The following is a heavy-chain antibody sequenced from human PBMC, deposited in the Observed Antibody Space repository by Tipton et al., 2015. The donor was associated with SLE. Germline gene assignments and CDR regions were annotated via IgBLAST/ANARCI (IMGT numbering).Heavy chain of an antibody. Sequence: TLSLTCTVSGGSMTSDNYYWSWIRHPAGKGLEWIGRIYSSGSTPNSNYIPSVKSRVTISVDTSKKQFSLKLTSVTAADTAVYYCASPTGLVTPFHDFDIWGQGTMVTVSS. D-gene: IGHD3/OR15-3a*01. CDR2: IYSSGST. J-gene: IGHJ3*02. CDR3: ASPTGLVTPFHDFDI. V-gene: IGHV4-61*02. CDR1: GGSMTSDNYY.